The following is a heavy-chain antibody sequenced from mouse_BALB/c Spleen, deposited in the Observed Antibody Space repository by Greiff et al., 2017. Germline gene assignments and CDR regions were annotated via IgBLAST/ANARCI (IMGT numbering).Heavy chain of an antibody. CDR1: GFTFTDYY. J-gene: IGHJ3*01. V-gene: IGHV7-3*02. CDR3: ARGVRGSWFAY. Sequence: DVKLVESGGGLVQPGGSLRLSCATSGFTFTDYYMSWVRQPPGKALEWLGFIRNKANGYTTEYSASVKGRFTISRDNSQSILYLQMNTLRAEDSATYYCARGVRGSWFAYWGQGTLVTVSA. CDR2: IRNKANGYTT. D-gene: IGHD2-14*01.